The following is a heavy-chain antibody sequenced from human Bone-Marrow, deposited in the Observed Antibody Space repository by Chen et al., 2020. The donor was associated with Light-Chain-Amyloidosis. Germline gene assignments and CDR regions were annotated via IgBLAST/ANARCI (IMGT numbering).Heavy chain of an antibody. CDR3: AKSQGSTWSYYYYAMDV. D-gene: IGHD6-13*01. CDR1: GFPLDKFT. CDR2: ISGSGVTT. J-gene: IGHJ6*02. V-gene: IGHV3-23*01. Sequence: EGQLLESGGGLGQPGGSLRVSCAASGFPLDKFTMNWVRQAPGRGPEWVSAISGSGVTTYYSDSVKGRFTISRDNLNNTVFLQMDSLRAEDTAIYYCAKSQGSTWSYYYYAMDVWGQGTTVTVSS.